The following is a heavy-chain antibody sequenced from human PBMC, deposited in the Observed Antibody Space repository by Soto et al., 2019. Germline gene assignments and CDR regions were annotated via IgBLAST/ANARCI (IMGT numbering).Heavy chain of an antibody. J-gene: IGHJ4*02. CDR1: GFSLSTSGVG. CDR2: IFWDDDK. Sequence: PTLVNPTQTLTLTCTFSGFSLSTSGVGVGWIRQPPGKALEWLGIIFWDDDKRYRPSLKRRLSITKDTSKNQLVLTMTNMDPVDTATYYCAHLAWKEMWPRAPVVNWGQGTPVTVSS. D-gene: IGHD1-1*01. CDR3: AHLAWKEMWPRAPVVN. V-gene: IGHV2-5*02.